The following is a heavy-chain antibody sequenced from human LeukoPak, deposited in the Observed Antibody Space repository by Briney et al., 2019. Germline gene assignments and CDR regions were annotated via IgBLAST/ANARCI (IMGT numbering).Heavy chain of an antibody. CDR3: ARDLPPDTIFGVVTLGAFDI. J-gene: IGHJ3*02. CDR2: IYSGGST. Sequence: PGGSLRLSCAASGFTVSSNYMSWVRQAPGKGLEWVSVIYSGGSTYYADSVKGRFTISRDNSKNTLYLQMNSLRAEDTAVYYCARDLPPDTIFGVVTLGAFDIWGQGTMVTVSS. V-gene: IGHV3-66*01. CDR1: GFTVSSNY. D-gene: IGHD3-3*01.